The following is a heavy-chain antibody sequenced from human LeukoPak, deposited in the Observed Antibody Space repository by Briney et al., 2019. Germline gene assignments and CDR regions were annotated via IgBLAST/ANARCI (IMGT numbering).Heavy chain of an antibody. D-gene: IGHD6-13*01. Sequence: SETLSLTCTVSGGSISSYYWSWIRQPPGKGPEWIGYIPYTGSTNYNPSLKSRVTISVDTSKNQFSLKLTSVTAADTAVYFCARHGGYIAAASYWGQGTVVTVSS. CDR1: GGSISSYY. CDR2: IPYTGST. J-gene: IGHJ4*02. CDR3: ARHGGYIAAASY. V-gene: IGHV4-59*08.